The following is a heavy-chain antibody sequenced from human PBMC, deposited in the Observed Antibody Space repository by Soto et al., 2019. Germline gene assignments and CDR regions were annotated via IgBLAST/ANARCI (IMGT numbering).Heavy chain of an antibody. D-gene: IGHD3-22*01. Sequence: HHGGSLRLSCAASGFTFSSYAMHWVRQAPGKGLEWVAVISYDGSNKYYADSVKGRFTISRDNSKNTLYLQMNSLRAEDTAVYYCARFPDYYDSSGYPIPPWGQGTLVTVSS. CDR1: GFTFSSYA. J-gene: IGHJ5*02. V-gene: IGHV3-30-3*01. CDR3: ARFPDYYDSSGYPIPP. CDR2: ISYDGSNK.